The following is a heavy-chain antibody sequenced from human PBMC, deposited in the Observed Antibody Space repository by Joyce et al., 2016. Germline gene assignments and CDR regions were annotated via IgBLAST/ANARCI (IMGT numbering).Heavy chain of an antibody. D-gene: IGHD3-22*01. Sequence: QVQLQESGPGLVRPSQTLSLTCSVSGDSITRGEYYWTWIRQPPGKGLEWSGYSYYSGITHRTPSLKRRPTLAVHISKNPFSLQLTSVTAADTAIYYCARQGADYDRSGVVDSWGQGILVTVSS. CDR2: SYYSGIT. CDR3: ARQGADYDRSGVVDS. CDR1: GDSITRGEYY. J-gene: IGHJ4*02. V-gene: IGHV4-30-4*01.